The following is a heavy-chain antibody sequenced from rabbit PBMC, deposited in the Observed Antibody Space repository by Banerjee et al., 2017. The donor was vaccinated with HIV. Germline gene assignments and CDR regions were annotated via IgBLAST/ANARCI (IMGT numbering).Heavy chain of an antibody. Sequence: QSLEESGGDLVKPGASLTLTCTASGIDFSSYYYMCWVRQAPGKGLELIACIYISSGSTWYASWVNGRFTISRSTSLNTVDLKMTSLTAADTATYFCARRGYGYVGYVYDLWGPGTLVTVS. CDR3: ARRGYGYVGYVYDL. V-gene: IGHV1S43*01. D-gene: IGHD6-1*01. J-gene: IGHJ4*01. CDR1: GIDFSSYYY. CDR2: IYISSGST.